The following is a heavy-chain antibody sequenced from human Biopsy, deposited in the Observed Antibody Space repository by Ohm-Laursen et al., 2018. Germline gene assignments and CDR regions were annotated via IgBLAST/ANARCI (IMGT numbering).Heavy chain of an antibody. CDR3: ARAPYVSGSFGWFDP. V-gene: IGHV4-31*01. CDR1: GDSISSGVYY. D-gene: IGHD3-10*01. J-gene: IGHJ5*02. Sequence: SRTLSLTCTVSGDSISSGVYYWNWFRQHPEKGLEWIGYISSGGYRKYTPSLQSLITISMDTSRNQFSLRLNSVTSADTAVYYCARAPYVSGSFGWFDPWGQGIVVTVSS. CDR2: ISSGGYR.